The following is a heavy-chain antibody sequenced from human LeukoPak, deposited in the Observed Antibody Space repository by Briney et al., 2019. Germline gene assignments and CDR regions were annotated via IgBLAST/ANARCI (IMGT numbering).Heavy chain of an antibody. CDR2: IKSKPAGGST. V-gene: IGHV3-15*01. Sequence: GGSLRLSCTASGFTFSNAWMSWVRQAPGKGLEWVGRIKSKPAGGSTDYAAPIKGRFTISRDDSKNTLYLQVNSLKVEDTAVYYCTTELKESGSDTTTGFQYWGKGTLVTVSS. J-gene: IGHJ4*02. D-gene: IGHD1-26*01. CDR1: GFTFSNAW. CDR3: TTELKESGSDTTTGFQY.